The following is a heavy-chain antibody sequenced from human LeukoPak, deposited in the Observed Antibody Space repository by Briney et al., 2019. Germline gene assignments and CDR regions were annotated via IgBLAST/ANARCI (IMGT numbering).Heavy chain of an antibody. CDR1: GGSLSNYY. Sequence: PSETLSLTCTVSGGSLSNYYWSWIRQPAGKGLEWIGRIYSSGSTSYNPSLMSRVTMSVDTSKNQFSLKVTSVTAADTAVYYCAREGGYYDSSGYQWVDYWGQGTLVTVSS. V-gene: IGHV4-4*07. CDR2: IYSSGST. D-gene: IGHD3-22*01. J-gene: IGHJ4*02. CDR3: AREGGYYDSSGYQWVDY.